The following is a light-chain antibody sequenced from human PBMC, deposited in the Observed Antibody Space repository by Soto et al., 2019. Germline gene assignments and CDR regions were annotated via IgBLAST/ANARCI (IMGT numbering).Light chain of an antibody. Sequence: QSVLTQPPSASGTPGQRVTISCSGSNSNIGSNPVHWYQQFPETAPKVLIYSNYQRPSGVPDRFSGSKSGASASLAISGLQSEGEADYYCAAWDDRLSDLLFGGGTKVTVL. J-gene: IGLJ2*01. V-gene: IGLV1-44*01. CDR3: AAWDDRLSDLL. CDR1: NSNIGSNP. CDR2: SNY.